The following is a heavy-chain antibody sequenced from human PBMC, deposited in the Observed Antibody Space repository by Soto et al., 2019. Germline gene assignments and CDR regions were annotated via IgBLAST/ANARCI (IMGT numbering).Heavy chain of an antibody. CDR3: ERQRSVVVTPWWFDP. D-gene: IGHD2-15*01. CDR2: ISAYNGNT. V-gene: IGHV1-18*01. J-gene: IGHJ5*02. Sequence: ALVKVSCKASGYTFTSYGISWVRQAPGQGLEWMGWISAYNGNTNYAQKLKSRVTILLDTSKNQLSLKLSSVTAADTAVYYCERQRSVVVTPWWFDPWGQGTLVTVSS. CDR1: GYTFTSYG.